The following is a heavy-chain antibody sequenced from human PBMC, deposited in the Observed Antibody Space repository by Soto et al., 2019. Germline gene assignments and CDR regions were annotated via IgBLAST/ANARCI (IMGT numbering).Heavy chain of an antibody. V-gene: IGHV4-59*12. CDR3: ARVPAY. Sequence: SETLSLTCTVSGGSITRYFWTWIRQPPGKGLEWIGYIDYSGTTNYNPSLKSRVTISVDTSKTQFSLKLSSVTAADTAVYYCARVPAYGGQEILVTVPS. CDR2: IDYSGTT. CDR1: GGSITRYF. D-gene: IGHD2-2*01. J-gene: IGHJ4*02.